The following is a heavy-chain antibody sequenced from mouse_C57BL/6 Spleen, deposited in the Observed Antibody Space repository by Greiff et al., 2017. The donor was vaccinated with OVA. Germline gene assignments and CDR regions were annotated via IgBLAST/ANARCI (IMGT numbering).Heavy chain of an antibody. J-gene: IGHJ2*01. CDR3: TRGGRPYYFDY. V-gene: IGHV1-15*01. CDR1: GYTFTDYE. Sequence: VQLQQSGAELVRPGASVTLSCKASGYTFTDYEMHWVKQTPVHGLEWIGAIDPETGGTAYNQKFQGKAILTADKSSSTAYMELRSLTSEDSAVYYCTRGGRPYYFDYWGQGTTLTVSS. CDR2: IDPETGGT.